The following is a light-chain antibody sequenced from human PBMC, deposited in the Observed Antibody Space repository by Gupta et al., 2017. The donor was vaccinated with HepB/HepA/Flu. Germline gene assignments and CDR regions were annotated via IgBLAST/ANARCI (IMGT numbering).Light chain of an antibody. CDR3: QQYSSTTHT. CDR1: QSVLYSSNNKNY. Sequence: QSVLYSSNNKNYLTWYQQKPGQPPKLLIYWASTRESGVPDRFSGSGSGTDFTLTISSLQAEDVAVYYCQQYSSTTHTFGQGTKVEIK. V-gene: IGKV4-1*01. J-gene: IGKJ1*01. CDR2: WAS.